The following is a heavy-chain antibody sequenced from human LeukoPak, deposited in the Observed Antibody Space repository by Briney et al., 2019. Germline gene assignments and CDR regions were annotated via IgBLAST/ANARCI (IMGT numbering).Heavy chain of an antibody. CDR2: IIPIFGTA. V-gene: IGHV1-69*01. Sequence: GASVNVSCTASGGTFSSYAISWVRQAPGQGLEWMGGIIPIFGTANYAQKFQGRVTITADESTSTAYMELSSLRSEDTAVYYCARGSIRDLYYFDYWGQGTLVTVSS. CDR3: ARGSIRDLYYFDY. CDR1: GGTFSSYA. J-gene: IGHJ4*02.